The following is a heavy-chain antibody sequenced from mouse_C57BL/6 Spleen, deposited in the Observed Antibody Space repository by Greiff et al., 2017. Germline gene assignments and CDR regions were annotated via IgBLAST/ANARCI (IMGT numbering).Heavy chain of an antibody. J-gene: IGHJ2*01. CDR3: ATNWGFDY. Sequence: EVQVVESGGGLVKPGGSLKLSCAASGFTFSDYGMHWVRQAPEKGLEWVAYISSGSSTIYYADTVKGRFTITRDNAKNTLFLQMTSLRSEDTTMYYCATNWGFDYWGQGTTLTVSS. CDR1: GFTFSDYG. V-gene: IGHV5-17*01. D-gene: IGHD4-1*01. CDR2: ISSGSSTI.